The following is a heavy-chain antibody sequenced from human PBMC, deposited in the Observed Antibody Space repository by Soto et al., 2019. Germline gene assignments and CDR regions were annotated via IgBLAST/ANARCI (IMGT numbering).Heavy chain of an antibody. CDR1: GGTFSNYA. CDR3: AIATRNSGTGDF. D-gene: IGHD3-9*01. J-gene: IGHJ4*02. Sequence: QVQVVQSGAEVKKPGSSVKVSCKASGGTFSNYAISWVRQAPGHGLEWVGGIIPLTETPVYAQTVQGRLTITADESPRAAYMELSSRRSDDPSVYYCAIATRNSGTGDFWGQGTLVTASS. CDR2: IIPLTETP. V-gene: IGHV1-69*01.